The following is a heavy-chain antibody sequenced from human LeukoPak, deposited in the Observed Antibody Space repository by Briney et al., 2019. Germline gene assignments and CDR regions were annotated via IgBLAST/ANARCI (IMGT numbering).Heavy chain of an antibody. CDR2: ISTTGDFI. Sequence: GGSLRLSCAASGFTVTTYSMNWVRLAPGKGLEWVSSISTTGDFIHYADSVKGRFTISRDNAKNSLYLQMNSLRAEDTAIYYCAGRDCTNGLCQFDYWGQGTLVTVSS. CDR3: AGRDCTNGLCQFDY. CDR1: GFTVTTYS. D-gene: IGHD2-8*01. J-gene: IGHJ4*02. V-gene: IGHV3-21*01.